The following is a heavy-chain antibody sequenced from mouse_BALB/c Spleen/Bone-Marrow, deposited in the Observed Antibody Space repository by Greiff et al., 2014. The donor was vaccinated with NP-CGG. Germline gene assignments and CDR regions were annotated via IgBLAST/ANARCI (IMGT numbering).Heavy chain of an antibody. CDR2: IDPANGNT. CDR3: ASYYWYSFDY. J-gene: IGHJ2*01. Sequence: DVQLQESGAELVKPGASVKLSCTGSGFNIKDTYMHWVKQRPEQGLEWIGRIDPANGNTKYDPKFQGKATITADTSSNTAYLQLSSLTSEDTAVYYCASYYWYSFDYWGQGTTLTVSS. CDR1: GFNIKDTY. V-gene: IGHV14-3*02. D-gene: IGHD2-14*01.